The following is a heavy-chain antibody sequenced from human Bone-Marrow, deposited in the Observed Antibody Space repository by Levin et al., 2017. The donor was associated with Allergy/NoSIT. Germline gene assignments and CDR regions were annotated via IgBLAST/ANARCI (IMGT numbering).Heavy chain of an antibody. V-gene: IGHV2-70*01. Sequence: ESGPTLVKPTQTLTLTCTFSGFSLSTSGMCVSWIRQPPGKALEWLALIDWDDDKYYSTSLKTRLTISKDTSKNQVVLTMTNMDPVDTATYYCARIRSGMHAWGNYGMDVWGQGTTVTVSS. CDR1: GFSLSTSGMC. D-gene: IGHD3-16*01. CDR2: IDWDDDK. CDR3: ARIRSGMHAWGNYGMDV. J-gene: IGHJ6*02.